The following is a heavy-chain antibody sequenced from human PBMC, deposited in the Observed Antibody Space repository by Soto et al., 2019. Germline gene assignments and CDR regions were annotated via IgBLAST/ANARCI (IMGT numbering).Heavy chain of an antibody. D-gene: IGHD3-3*01. Sequence: SETLSLTCTVSGGSVSSGSYYWSWIRQPPGKGLEWIGYIYYSGSTNYNPSLKSRVPISVDTSKNQFSLTLNSVTAADTAVYSWASRVIPYLGVDTNWFDPWGQGT. CDR2: IYYSGST. CDR1: GGSVSSGSYY. V-gene: IGHV4-61*01. CDR3: ASRVIPYLGVDTNWFDP. J-gene: IGHJ5*02.